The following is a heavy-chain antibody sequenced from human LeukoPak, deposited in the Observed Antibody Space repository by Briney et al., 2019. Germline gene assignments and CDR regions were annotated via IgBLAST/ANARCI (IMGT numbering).Heavy chain of an antibody. J-gene: IGHJ6*02. D-gene: IGHD2-15*01. Sequence: GGSLRLSCAASGFTFSNYWMTWVRQAPGKGLEWVANIKHDGSEKYYVDSMKGRFTISRDNAKNSLYLQMNSLRAEDTAVYYCARARSQYCSGGSCSPAGYYYYGMDVWGQGTTVTVSS. V-gene: IGHV3-7*01. CDR3: ARARSQYCSGGSCSPAGYYYYGMDV. CDR1: GFTFSNYW. CDR2: IKHDGSEK.